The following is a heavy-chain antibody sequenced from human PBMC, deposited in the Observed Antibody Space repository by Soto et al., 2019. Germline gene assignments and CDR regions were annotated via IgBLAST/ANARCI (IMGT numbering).Heavy chain of an antibody. CDR3: AKAGYCSSTSCYHTYYYYYYMDV. D-gene: IGHD2-2*01. V-gene: IGHV3-9*01. Sequence: GGSLRLSCAASGFTFDDYAMHWVRQAPGKGLEWVSGISWNSGSIGYADSVKGRFTISRENAKNSLYLQMNSLRAEDTALYYCAKAGYCSSTSCYHTYYYYYYMDVWGKGTTVTVSS. CDR1: GFTFDDYA. CDR2: ISWNSGSI. J-gene: IGHJ6*03.